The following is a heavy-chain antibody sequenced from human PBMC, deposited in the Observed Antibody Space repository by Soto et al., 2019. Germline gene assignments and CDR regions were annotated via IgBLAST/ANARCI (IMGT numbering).Heavy chain of an antibody. J-gene: IGHJ4*02. CDR3: AHRILRTVFGLVTTTAIYFDF. CDR2: IYWDDDK. CDR1: GFSLTTSGVG. Sequence: QITLNESGPTVVKPAETLTLTCTLSGFSLTTSGVGVGWIRQSPGKAPEWLALIYWDDDKRYSASLKSRLTITKDTSKIQVVLTMAIVDPADTATYYCAHRILRTVFGLVTTTAIYFDFWGQGTPVVVSS. D-gene: IGHD3-3*01. V-gene: IGHV2-5*02.